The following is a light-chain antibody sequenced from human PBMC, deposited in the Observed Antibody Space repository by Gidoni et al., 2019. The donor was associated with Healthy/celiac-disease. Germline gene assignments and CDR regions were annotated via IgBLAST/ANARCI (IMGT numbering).Light chain of an antibody. J-gene: IGKJ1*01. CDR3: QQYYSYPWT. V-gene: IGKV1-8*01. Sequence: AIRMTQSPSSFSASTGDRVTITCRASQGISSYLAWYQQKPGKAPKLLIYAASTLQSGVPSRSSGSGSGTDFTLTISCLQSEDFATYYCQQYYSYPWTXGPGTKVEIK. CDR1: QGISSY. CDR2: AAS.